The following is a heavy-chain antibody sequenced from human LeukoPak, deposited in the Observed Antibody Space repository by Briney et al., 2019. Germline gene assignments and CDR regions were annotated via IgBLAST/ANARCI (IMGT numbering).Heavy chain of an antibody. CDR2: ISYDGSNK. CDR1: GFTVSSNY. V-gene: IGHV3-30-3*01. CDR3: ARDRRTGGDIVVVPAALPDY. Sequence: GGSLRLSCAASGFTVSSNYMSWVRQAPGKGLEWVAVISYDGSNKYYADSVKGRFTISRDNSKNTLYLQMNSLRAEDTAVYYCARDRRTGGDIVVVPAALPDYWGQGTLVTVSS. J-gene: IGHJ4*02. D-gene: IGHD2-2*01.